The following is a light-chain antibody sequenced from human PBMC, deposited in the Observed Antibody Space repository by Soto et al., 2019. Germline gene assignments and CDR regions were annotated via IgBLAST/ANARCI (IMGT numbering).Light chain of an antibody. J-gene: IGKJ4*01. V-gene: IGKV3-11*01. CDR2: DAS. Sequence: IVLTQSPATLSLSPGEVATLSCWASQSVTSNLAWYQQKRGQAPRLLIYDASNRATGIPARFSGSGSGTDFTLTISSLEAEDFAVYYCQQRYNWPPLTFGGGTKVDIK. CDR3: QQRYNWPPLT. CDR1: QSVTSN.